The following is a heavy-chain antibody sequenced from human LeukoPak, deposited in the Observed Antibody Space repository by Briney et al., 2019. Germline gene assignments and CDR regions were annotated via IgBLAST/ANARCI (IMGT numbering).Heavy chain of an antibody. J-gene: IGHJ4*02. V-gene: IGHV1-46*01. Sequence: AASVKVSCKASGYTFTTYYIHWVRQAPGQGLEWMGIINPIGGTTDYAQKFQGRVTMTRDTSTSTVYMELSSLRSEDTAVYYCARQQGLQNLNFDYWGQGTLVTVSS. D-gene: IGHD4-11*01. CDR1: GYTFTTYY. CDR2: INPIGGTT. CDR3: ARQQGLQNLNFDY.